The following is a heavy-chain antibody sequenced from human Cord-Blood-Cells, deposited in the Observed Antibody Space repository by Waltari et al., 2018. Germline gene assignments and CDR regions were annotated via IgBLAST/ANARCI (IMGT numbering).Heavy chain of an antibody. Sequence: QVQLQQWGAGLLKPSETLSLTCAVYGGSFSGYYWSWIRQPPGKGLEWIGEINHSGSNNYNPSLKSRVTIAVDTSKNQFSLKLSSVTAADTAVYYCARGTGGSYQFDYWGQGTLVTVSS. J-gene: IGHJ4*02. D-gene: IGHD1-26*01. V-gene: IGHV4-34*01. CDR1: GGSFSGYY. CDR3: ARGTGGSYQFDY. CDR2: INHSGSN.